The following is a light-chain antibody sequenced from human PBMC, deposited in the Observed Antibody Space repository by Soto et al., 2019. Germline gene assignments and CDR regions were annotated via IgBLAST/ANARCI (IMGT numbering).Light chain of an antibody. V-gene: IGLV1-40*01. CDR1: SSKIGAGYD. Sequence: QLVLTQPPSVSGAPGQRVTISCTGSSSKIGAGYDVHWYQQLPGKAPKLLIYGNSNRPSGVPDRFSGSKSGTSASLAITGLQAEDEADYYCQSYDSSLSGWVFGGGTKLTVL. CDR2: GNS. J-gene: IGLJ3*02. CDR3: QSYDSSLSGWV.